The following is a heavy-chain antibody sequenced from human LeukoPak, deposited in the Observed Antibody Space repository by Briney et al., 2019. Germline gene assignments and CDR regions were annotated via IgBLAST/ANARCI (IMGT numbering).Heavy chain of an antibody. J-gene: IGHJ6*02. V-gene: IGHV4-39*07. CDR1: GGSISSSSYY. CDR2: IYYSGST. Sequence: PSETLSLTCTVSGGSISSSSYYWGWIRQPPGKGLEWIGSIYYSGSTYYNPSLKSRVTISVDTSKNQFSLKLSSVTAADTAVYYCARANMVRGVIMNYYYYGMDVWGQGTTVTVSS. CDR3: ARANMVRGVIMNYYYYGMDV. D-gene: IGHD3-10*01.